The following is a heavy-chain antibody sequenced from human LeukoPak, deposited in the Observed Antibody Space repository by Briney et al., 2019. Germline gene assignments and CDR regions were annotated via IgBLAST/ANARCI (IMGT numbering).Heavy chain of an antibody. Sequence: PGGSLRLSCAASGFTFSNYWMSWVRLAPGKGLEWVANVKRDGSEEYYVDSVKGRFTVSRDNAKNSLYLQMNSLRVEDTAVYYCASLDTAMSNAGHWGQGTLVTVSS. J-gene: IGHJ4*02. CDR2: VKRDGSEE. D-gene: IGHD5-18*01. CDR3: ASLDTAMSNAGH. CDR1: GFTFSNYW. V-gene: IGHV3-7*01.